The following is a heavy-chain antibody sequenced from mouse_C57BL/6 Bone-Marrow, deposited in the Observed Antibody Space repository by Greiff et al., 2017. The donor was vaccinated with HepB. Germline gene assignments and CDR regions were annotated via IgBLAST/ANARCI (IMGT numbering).Heavy chain of an antibody. CDR3: ARSFYGNFAWFAY. J-gene: IGHJ3*01. D-gene: IGHD2-10*01. Sequence: EVMLVEFGGGLVQPGGSLSLSCAASGFTFTDYYMSWVRQPPGKALEWLGFIRNKANGYTTEYSASVKGRFTISRDNSQSILYLQMNALRAEDSATYYCARSFYGNFAWFAYWGQGTLVTVSA. V-gene: IGHV7-3*01. CDR1: GFTFTDYY. CDR2: IRNKANGYTT.